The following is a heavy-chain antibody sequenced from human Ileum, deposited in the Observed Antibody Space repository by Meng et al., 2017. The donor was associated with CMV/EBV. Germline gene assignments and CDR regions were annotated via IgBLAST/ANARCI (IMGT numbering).Heavy chain of an antibody. CDR2: INHSGST. D-gene: IGHD3-3*01. Sequence: SETLSLTCAVSGGSFSGYYWSWIRQPPGKGLEWIGEINHSGSTNYNPSLKSRVTISVDTSKNQFSLKLSSVTAADTAVYYCARGGLRFLEWLSPYYYGMDVWGQGTTVTVSS. V-gene: IGHV4-34*01. CDR3: ARGGLRFLEWLSPYYYGMDV. CDR1: GGSFSGYY. J-gene: IGHJ6*02.